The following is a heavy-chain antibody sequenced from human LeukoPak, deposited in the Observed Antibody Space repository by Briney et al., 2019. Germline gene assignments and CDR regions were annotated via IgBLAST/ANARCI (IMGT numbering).Heavy chain of an antibody. CDR2: INPNSGGT. D-gene: IGHD2-15*01. V-gene: IGHV1-2*02. CDR1: GYTFTGYY. Sequence: ASVKVSCKASGYTFTGYYMHWVRQAPGQGLEWMGWINPNSGGTNYAQKFQGRVTMTRDTSISTAYMELRSLRSDDTAVYYCARRGRYCSGGSCYGWWFDPWGQGTLVTVSS. CDR3: ARRGRYCSGGSCYGWWFDP. J-gene: IGHJ5*02.